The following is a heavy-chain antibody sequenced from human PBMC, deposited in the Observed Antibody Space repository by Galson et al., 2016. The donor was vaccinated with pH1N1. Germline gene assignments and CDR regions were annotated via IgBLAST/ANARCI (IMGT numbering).Heavy chain of an antibody. D-gene: IGHD2-21*01. CDR2: IYPDDSDT. V-gene: IGHV5-51*03. CDR3: ARGLLSGFDP. CDR1: GYKFTTCW. J-gene: IGHJ5*02. Sequence: QSGAEVKKPGESLKISCEVFGYKFTTCWIGWVRQMPGKGLEWMGIIYPDDSDTRYNPAFQGQVTISVDKSINTAYLQWNSLKASDTAIYYCARGLLSGFDPWGQGTLVIVSS.